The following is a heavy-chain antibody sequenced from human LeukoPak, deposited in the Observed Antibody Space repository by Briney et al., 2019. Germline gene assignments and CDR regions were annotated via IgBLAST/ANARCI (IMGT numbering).Heavy chain of an antibody. CDR3: AGGSGISDF. CDR2: ISYDGNYK. CDR1: GFSFSNFG. V-gene: IGHV3-30*03. J-gene: IGHJ4*02. D-gene: IGHD1-26*01. Sequence: PGGSLRLSCAASGFSFSNFGMHWVRQAPGRGLEWVALISYDGNYKYYTASVKGRFTISRDNSKNTLYLQMNSLRAEDTAVYYCAGGSGISDFWGQGTLVTVSS.